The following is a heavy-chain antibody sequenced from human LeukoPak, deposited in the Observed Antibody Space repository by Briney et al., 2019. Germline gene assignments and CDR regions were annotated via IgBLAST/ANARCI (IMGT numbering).Heavy chain of an antibody. CDR3: AKEGHGGSSWPYYFDY. V-gene: IGHV3-30*18. Sequence: GGSLRLSCAASGFIFSNYGMYWVRQAPGKGLEWVAVISYDGSNKYYADSVKGRFTISRDNSKNTLSLQMNSLKAEDTAGYYCAKEGHGGSSWPYYFDYWGQGTLVTVSS. CDR2: ISYDGSNK. CDR1: GFIFSNYG. J-gene: IGHJ4*02. D-gene: IGHD6-13*01.